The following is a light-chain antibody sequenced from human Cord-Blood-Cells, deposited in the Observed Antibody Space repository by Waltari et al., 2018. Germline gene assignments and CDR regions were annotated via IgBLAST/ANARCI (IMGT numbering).Light chain of an antibody. CDR1: SSDVGGCNS. Sequence: QSALTQPPSVSGSPGQSITISCTGTSSDVGGCNSVSWYQQHPGKPPKLIIYDVSNRPSGVSNRFSGAKSGNTASLTNSGLQAEDEAYYYCSSYTSSSTYVVFGGGTKLTVL. J-gene: IGLJ2*01. CDR2: DVS. CDR3: SSYTSSSTYVV. V-gene: IGLV2-14*01.